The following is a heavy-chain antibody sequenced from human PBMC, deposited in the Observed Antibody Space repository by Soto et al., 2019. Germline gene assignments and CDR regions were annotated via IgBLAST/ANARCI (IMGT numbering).Heavy chain of an antibody. V-gene: IGHV5-51*01. CDR1: GYTFTNYW. J-gene: IGHJ4*02. CDR2: IYPGDSDT. D-gene: IGHD3-22*01. Sequence: GESLKISCTGSGYTFTNYWIGWVRQMPGKGLEWMGIIYPGDSDTRYSPSLQGQVTISADKSITTVFLQWSSLRASDTAMYYCARQIYDSDTGPNFQYYFDSWGQGTPVTVSS. CDR3: ARQIYDSDTGPNFQYYFDS.